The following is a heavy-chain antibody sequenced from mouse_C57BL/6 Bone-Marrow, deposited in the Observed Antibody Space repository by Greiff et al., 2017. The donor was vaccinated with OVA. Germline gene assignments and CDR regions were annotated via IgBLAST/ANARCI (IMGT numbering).Heavy chain of an antibody. D-gene: IGHD1-1*01. CDR3: ARYYYGSLWYFDV. CDR2: ISYDGSN. J-gene: IGHJ1*03. Sequence: DVQLQESGPGLVKPSQSLSLTCSVTGYSITSGYYWNWIRQFPGNKLEWMGYISYDGSNNYNPSLKNRSSITRDTSKNQFFLKLNSVTTEDTATYYCARYYYGSLWYFDVWGTGTTVTVSS. CDR1: GYSITSGYY. V-gene: IGHV3-6*01.